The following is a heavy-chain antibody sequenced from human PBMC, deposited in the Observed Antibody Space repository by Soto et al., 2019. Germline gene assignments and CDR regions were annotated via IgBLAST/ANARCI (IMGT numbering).Heavy chain of an antibody. D-gene: IGHD3-16*02. V-gene: IGHV1-3*01. J-gene: IGHJ5*02. Sequence: ASVKVSCKASGYTFTSYAMHWVRQAPDQGLEWMGWINAGNGNTKYSQKFQGRVTITRDTSASTAYMELSSLRSEDTAVYYCARDHGWGSYRYTRNWFDPSGQGTLVTVAS. CDR1: GYTFTSYA. CDR3: ARDHGWGSYRYTRNWFDP. CDR2: INAGNGNT.